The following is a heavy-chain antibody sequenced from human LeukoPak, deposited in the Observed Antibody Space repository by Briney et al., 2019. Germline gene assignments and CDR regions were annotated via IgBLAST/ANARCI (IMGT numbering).Heavy chain of an antibody. CDR1: GGSISSSGYY. Sequence: PSETLSLTCTVSGGSISSSGYYWGWIRQPPGKGLEWIASIYYSGSTYYNPSLKSRVTISVDTSKNQFSLKLSSVTAADTAVYYCASARASKHRWAPAATIADYWGQGTLVTVSS. V-gene: IGHV4-39*07. D-gene: IGHD2-2*01. CDR2: IYYSGST. CDR3: ASARASKHRWAPAATIADY. J-gene: IGHJ4*02.